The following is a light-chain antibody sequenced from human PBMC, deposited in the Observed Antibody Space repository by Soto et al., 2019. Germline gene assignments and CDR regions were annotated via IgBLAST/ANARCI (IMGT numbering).Light chain of an antibody. CDR2: AAS. V-gene: IGKV1-9*01. CDR3: QQLNSYLSFT. J-gene: IGKJ3*01. CDR1: QGISSY. Sequence: DIQLPQSPSFVSASVGDRVTITCRASQGISSYLAWYQQKPGKAPKLLIYAASTLQSGVPSRFSGSGSGTEFTLTISSLQPEDFATYYCQQLNSYLSFTFGPGTKVDIK.